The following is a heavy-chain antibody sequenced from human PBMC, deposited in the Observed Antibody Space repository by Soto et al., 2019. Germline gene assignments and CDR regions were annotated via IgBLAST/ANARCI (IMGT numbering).Heavy chain of an antibody. Sequence: PGGSLRLSCAASGFTCSSYGMHWVRQAPGKGLEWVAVIWYDGSNKYYADSVKGRFTISRDNSKNTLYLQMNSLRAEDTAVYYCASHPPYYGSGLFDPWGQGNLVTVS. D-gene: IGHD3-10*01. J-gene: IGHJ5*02. CDR1: GFTCSSYG. CDR3: ASHPPYYGSGLFDP. CDR2: IWYDGSNK. V-gene: IGHV3-33*01.